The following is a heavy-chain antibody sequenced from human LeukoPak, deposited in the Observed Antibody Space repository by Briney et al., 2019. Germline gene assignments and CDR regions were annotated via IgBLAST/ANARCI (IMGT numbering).Heavy chain of an antibody. CDR3: ARALGDDAFAGGY. V-gene: IGHV1-8*01. Sequence: ASVKVSCKASGYTFTSFDFNWLRQATGQGLEWMGWMNPNNGNTGYAQKFQGRVTMTRNTSISTAYMELSSLRSEDTAVYYCARALGDDAFAGGYWGQGTLVTVSS. D-gene: IGHD3-16*01. CDR1: GYTFTSFD. CDR2: MNPNNGNT. J-gene: IGHJ4*02.